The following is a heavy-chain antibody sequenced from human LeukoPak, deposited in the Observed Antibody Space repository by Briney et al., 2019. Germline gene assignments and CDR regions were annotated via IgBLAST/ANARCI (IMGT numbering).Heavy chain of an antibody. Sequence: PGGSLRLSCAASGFTVSSNYMSWVRQAPGKGLEWVSAISGSGGSTYYADSVKGRFTISRDNSKNTLYLQMNSLRAEDTAVYYCAKDVAYDILTGYFDYWGQGTLVTVSS. CDR1: GFTVSSNY. J-gene: IGHJ4*02. CDR2: ISGSGGST. V-gene: IGHV3-23*01. D-gene: IGHD3-9*01. CDR3: AKDVAYDILTGYFDY.